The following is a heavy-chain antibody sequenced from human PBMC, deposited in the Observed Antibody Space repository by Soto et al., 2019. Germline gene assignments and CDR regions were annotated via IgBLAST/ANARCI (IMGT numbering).Heavy chain of an antibody. CDR3: ARGRGIAAAGTYYYYGMDV. D-gene: IGHD6-13*01. J-gene: IGHJ6*02. CDR2: IIPIFGTA. Sequence: ASVKVSCKASGGTFSSYAISWVRQAPGQGLEWMGGIIPIFGTANYAQKFQGRVTITADESTSTAYMELSSLRSEDTAVYYCARGRGIAAAGTYYYYGMDVWGQGTTVTVS. CDR1: GGTFSSYA. V-gene: IGHV1-69*13.